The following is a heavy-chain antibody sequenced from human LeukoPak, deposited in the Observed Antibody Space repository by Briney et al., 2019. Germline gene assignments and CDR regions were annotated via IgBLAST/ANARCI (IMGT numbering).Heavy chain of an antibody. D-gene: IGHD1-26*01. CDR3: ATPGGGATLYYFDY. J-gene: IGHJ4*02. CDR1: GHTLTELS. Sequence: APVKVSCKVSGHTLTELSMHWVRQAPGKGLEWMGGFDPEDGETIYAQKFQGRVTMTGDTSTDTAYMELSSLRSEDTAVYYCATPGGGATLYYFDYWGQGTLVTVSS. CDR2: FDPEDGET. V-gene: IGHV1-24*01.